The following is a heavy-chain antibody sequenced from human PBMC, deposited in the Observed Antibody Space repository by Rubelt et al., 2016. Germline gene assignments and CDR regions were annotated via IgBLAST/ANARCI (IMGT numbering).Heavy chain of an antibody. D-gene: IGHD3-22*01. Sequence: QLQLQESGPGLVKASETLSLTCAVSGGSINSTSYNWGWIRQPPGKGLECIGTIYYSGTTYYNPSLQSRVTISVDTSKNLFSLKLNSVTVADTAIYYCARRLYYYDSSGHLGWFDPWGPGTLVTVSS. CDR1: GGSINSTSYN. V-gene: IGHV4-39*07. J-gene: IGHJ5*02. CDR3: ARRLYYYDSSGHLGWFDP. CDR2: IYYSGTT.